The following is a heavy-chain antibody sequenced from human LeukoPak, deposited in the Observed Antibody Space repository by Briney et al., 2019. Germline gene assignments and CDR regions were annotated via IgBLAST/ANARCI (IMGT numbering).Heavy chain of an antibody. CDR3: AKRSGSYHFDY. D-gene: IGHD1-26*01. V-gene: IGHV3-23*01. J-gene: IGHJ4*02. Sequence: GSLRLSCAASGFTFSTYAMSWVRQAPGKGLEWVSAISDSGGTTYYADSVKGRFTISRDNSKNTVHLQMNSLRAEDTAVYYCAKRSGSYHFDYWGQGTLVTVSS. CDR1: GFTFSTYA. CDR2: ISDSGGTT.